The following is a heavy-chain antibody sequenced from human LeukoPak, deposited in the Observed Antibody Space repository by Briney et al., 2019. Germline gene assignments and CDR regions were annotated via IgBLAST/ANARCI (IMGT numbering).Heavy chain of an antibody. V-gene: IGHV3-7*01. Sequence: GGSLRLSCAGSGFTSRSYWMSWVRQAPGKGLEWVANIKQDGSETYYLDSVKGRFTISRDNAKNSLYLQMNSLRADDTAVYYCARGSIGITEHHWGQGTLVTVSS. CDR1: GFTSRSYW. J-gene: IGHJ4*02. CDR2: IKQDGSET. CDR3: ARGSIGITEHH. D-gene: IGHD1/OR15-1a*01.